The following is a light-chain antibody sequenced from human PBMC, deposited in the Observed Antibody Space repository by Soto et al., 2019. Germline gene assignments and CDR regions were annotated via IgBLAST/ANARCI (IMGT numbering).Light chain of an antibody. CDR3: QQRTNWPSPT. CDR2: DAS. J-gene: IGKJ5*01. CDR1: QSVSSY. V-gene: IGKV3-11*01. Sequence: PGERATLSCRASQSVSSYLAWYQQKPGQAPRLLIHDASNRATGIPARFSGSGSGTDFTLTISSLEPEDFAVYYCQQRTNWPSPTFGQGTRLEIK.